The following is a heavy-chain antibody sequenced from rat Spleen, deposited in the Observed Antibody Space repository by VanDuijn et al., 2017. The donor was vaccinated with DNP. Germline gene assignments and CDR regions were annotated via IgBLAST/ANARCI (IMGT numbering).Heavy chain of an antibody. CDR2: INNAGNT. Sequence: EVQLQESGPGLVKPSQSLSLTCSVTGYSITSNYKWSWIRKFPGNKLEWMGYINNAGNTNYNPPLKSRFSITRDTSTNQFYLQVNSVGTEDTATYYCAIQLGVFDYWGQGVMVTVSS. D-gene: IGHD5-1*01. CDR1: GYSITSNYK. V-gene: IGHV3-3*01. J-gene: IGHJ2*01. CDR3: AIQLGVFDY.